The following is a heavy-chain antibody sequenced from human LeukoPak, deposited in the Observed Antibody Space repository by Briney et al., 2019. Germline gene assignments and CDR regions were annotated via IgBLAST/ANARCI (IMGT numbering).Heavy chain of an antibody. CDR1: GYSFTIYW. J-gene: IGHJ4*02. Sequence: GESLKISCQGSGYSFTIYWIGWVRQMPGKGLEWMGIIDPGDSDTTYSPSFQGQVTISADKSISTAYLQWSSLKASDTAMYYCATHYYGSGSYYKHWGQGTLVTVSS. V-gene: IGHV5-51*01. D-gene: IGHD3-10*01. CDR3: ATHYYGSGSYYKH. CDR2: IDPGDSDT.